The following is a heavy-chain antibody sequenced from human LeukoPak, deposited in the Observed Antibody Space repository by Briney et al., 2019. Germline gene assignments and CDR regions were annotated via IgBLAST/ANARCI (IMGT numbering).Heavy chain of an antibody. Sequence: GASVKVSCKASGYTFTSYYMHWVRQAPGQGLEWMGWINLKSGGTNYAGKFQGRVTMTRDTTTSTAYMDLSRLRSVDTAVYYCARSPHILTGENFDYWGQGTLVTVSS. CDR3: ARSPHILTGENFDY. CDR2: INLKSGGT. V-gene: IGHV1-2*02. J-gene: IGHJ4*02. D-gene: IGHD3-9*01. CDR1: GYTFTSYY.